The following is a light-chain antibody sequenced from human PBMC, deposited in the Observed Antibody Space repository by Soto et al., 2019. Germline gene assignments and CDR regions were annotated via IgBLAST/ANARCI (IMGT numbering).Light chain of an antibody. CDR3: QAWDSRTPVV. CDR1: TLGDKY. CDR2: QDS. J-gene: IGLJ2*01. Sequence: ELTQPPSVSVSPGQTATITCSGDTLGDKYACWYQQKPGQAPVLVMYQDSKRPSGIPERFSGYNSGNTATLTISGTQAMDEADYYCQAWDSRTPVVFGGGTKLTVL. V-gene: IGLV3-1*01.